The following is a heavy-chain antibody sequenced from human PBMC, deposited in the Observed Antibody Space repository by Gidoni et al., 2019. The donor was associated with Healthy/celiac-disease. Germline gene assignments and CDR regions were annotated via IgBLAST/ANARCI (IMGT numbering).Heavy chain of an antibody. CDR3: AKDLVIVVVVAATEYGMDV. CDR1: GFTCSRYA. J-gene: IGHJ6*02. Sequence: EVQLLESGGGLVQPGGSLRLSCPASGFTCSRYAMSGVRQAPGKGLEWVSAISGSGGSTYYADSVKGRFTISRDNSKNTLYLQMNSLRAEDTAVYYCAKDLVIVVVVAATEYGMDVWGQGTTVTVSS. D-gene: IGHD2-15*01. CDR2: ISGSGGST. V-gene: IGHV3-23*01.